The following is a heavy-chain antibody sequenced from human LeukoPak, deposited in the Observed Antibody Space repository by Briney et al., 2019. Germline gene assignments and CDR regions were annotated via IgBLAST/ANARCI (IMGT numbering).Heavy chain of an antibody. J-gene: IGHJ4*02. CDR1: GFTFSSCG. CDR2: IRYDGGSK. Sequence: GGSLRLSCAASGFTFSSCGMHWVRQAPGKGLEWLAYIRYDGGSKYYADFVKGRFTISRDYSKNTLYLHMNSLRAEDTAVYYCARDQAGSGHYADYWGQGTLVTVSS. D-gene: IGHD3-10*01. V-gene: IGHV3-30*02. CDR3: ARDQAGSGHYADY.